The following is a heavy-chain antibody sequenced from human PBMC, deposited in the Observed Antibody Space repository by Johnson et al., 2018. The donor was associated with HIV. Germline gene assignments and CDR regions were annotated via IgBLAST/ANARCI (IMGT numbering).Heavy chain of an antibody. CDR2: IRQDGSEK. CDR1: GFTFSSYA. V-gene: IGHV3-7*03. D-gene: IGHD3-22*01. Sequence: VQLVESGGGLVQPGGSLRLSCAASGFTFSSYAMSWVRQAPGKGLEWVANIRQDGSEKYYVDSVKGRFTISRDNAKNSLYLQMNSLRAEDTAVYYCARDSPRYYYDSSTVPSKLPSDAFDIWGQGTKVTVSS. CDR3: ARDSPRYYYDSSTVPSKLPSDAFDI. J-gene: IGHJ3*02.